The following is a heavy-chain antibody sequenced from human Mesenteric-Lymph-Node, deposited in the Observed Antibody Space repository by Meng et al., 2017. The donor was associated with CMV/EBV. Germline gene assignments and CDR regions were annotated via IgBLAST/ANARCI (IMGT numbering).Heavy chain of an antibody. D-gene: IGHD6-13*01. Sequence: QVQLVQSGAEVNKPGSSVKVSCKASGGTFSSYTTSWVRQAPGQGLEWMGRIIPILGIANYAQKFQGRVTITADKSTSTAYMELSSLRSEDTAVYYCAGGIAAAGSRWFDPWGQGTLVTVSS. CDR3: AGGIAAAGSRWFDP. V-gene: IGHV1-69*02. J-gene: IGHJ5*02. CDR1: GGTFSSYT. CDR2: IIPILGIA.